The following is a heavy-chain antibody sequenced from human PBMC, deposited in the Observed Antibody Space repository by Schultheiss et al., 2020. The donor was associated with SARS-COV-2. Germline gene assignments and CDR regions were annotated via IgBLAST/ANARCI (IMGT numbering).Heavy chain of an antibody. Sequence: SQTLSLTCTVSGGSISSGGYYWSWIRQHPGKGLEWIGYIYYSGSTNYNPSLKSRVTISVDTSKNQFSLKLSSVTAADTAVYYCARGDYYDFWSGYHYYFDYWGQGTLVTVSS. CDR3: ARGDYYDFWSGYHYYFDY. D-gene: IGHD3-3*01. CDR2: IYYSGST. J-gene: IGHJ4*02. V-gene: IGHV4-31*03. CDR1: GGSISSGGYY.